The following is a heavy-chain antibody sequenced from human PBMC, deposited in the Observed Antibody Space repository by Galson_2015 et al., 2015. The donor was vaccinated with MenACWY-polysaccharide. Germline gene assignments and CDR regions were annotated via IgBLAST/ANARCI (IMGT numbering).Heavy chain of an antibody. CDR1: GFTFGNFW. CDR2: IKQDGSEK. Sequence: SLRLSCAASGFTFGNFWMSWVRQAPGKELEWVASIKQDGSEKYLVDSVKGRFTISRDSAENSLFLQMDSLRAEDTAVYYCARERWVRGVFFDQWGQGTLVTVSS. D-gene: IGHD3-10*01. V-gene: IGHV3-7*01. CDR3: ARERWVRGVFFDQ. J-gene: IGHJ4*02.